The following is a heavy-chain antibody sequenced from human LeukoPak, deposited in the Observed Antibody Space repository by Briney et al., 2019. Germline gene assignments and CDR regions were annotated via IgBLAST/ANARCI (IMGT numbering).Heavy chain of an antibody. CDR3: VRARWGDASDI. J-gene: IGHJ3*02. D-gene: IGHD3-16*01. V-gene: IGHV1-18*01. CDR2: ISTYNGNT. Sequence: ASVKVSCKGSGYIFTSYGFTWVRQAPGQGLEWMGWISTYNGNTNYAQKLQGRVTMTTDTSTSTAYMELRSLRSDDTAVYYCVRARWGDASDIWGQGTMVTVSS. CDR1: GYIFTSYG.